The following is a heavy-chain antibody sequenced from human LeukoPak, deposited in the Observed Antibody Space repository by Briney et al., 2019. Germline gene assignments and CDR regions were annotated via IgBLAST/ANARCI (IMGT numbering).Heavy chain of an antibody. Sequence: PGGSLRLSCAASGFAFSSYSMNWVRQAPGKGLEWVSSISSSSSYIYYADSVKGRFTISRDNSKNTLNLQMNSLRAEDTAVYYCTKDLMVIIVSGALDIWGQGTMVTASS. CDR1: GFAFSSYS. D-gene: IGHD3-3*01. CDR2: ISSSSSYI. CDR3: TKDLMVIIVSGALDI. V-gene: IGHV3-21*04. J-gene: IGHJ3*02.